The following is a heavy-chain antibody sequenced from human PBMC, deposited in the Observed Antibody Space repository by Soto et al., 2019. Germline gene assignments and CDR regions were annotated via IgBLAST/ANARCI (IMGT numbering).Heavy chain of an antibody. D-gene: IGHD3-3*01. V-gene: IGHV3-66*01. Sequence: EVQLVESGGGLVQPGGSLRLSCAASGFTVSSNHMSWVRQAPGKGLEWVSIIYSSGSKHYAEFGKRRFTISRDNSKNRLYLHMTSLRDADTSMYYCASDQVPTIRSALTPFDHWGQGTLVPVSS. CDR2: IYSSGSK. J-gene: IGHJ4*02. CDR1: GFTVSSNH. CDR3: ASDQVPTIRSALTPFDH.